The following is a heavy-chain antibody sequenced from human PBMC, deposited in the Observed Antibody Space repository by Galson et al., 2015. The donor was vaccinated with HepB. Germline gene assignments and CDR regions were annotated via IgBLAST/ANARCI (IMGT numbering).Heavy chain of an antibody. J-gene: IGHJ6*02. Sequence: SLRLSCAASGFTFSTYTMHWVRQAPGKGLEWASLTPYDERNKNYADSVKGRFTISRDNSKNTLYLQMNSLRPEDTAVYYCARDREMSTRWPDYYLHSGMDVWGQGTTVTVSS. CDR3: ARDREMSTRWPDYYLHSGMDV. CDR1: GFTFSTYT. D-gene: IGHD5-24*01. V-gene: IGHV3-30*01. CDR2: TPYDERNK.